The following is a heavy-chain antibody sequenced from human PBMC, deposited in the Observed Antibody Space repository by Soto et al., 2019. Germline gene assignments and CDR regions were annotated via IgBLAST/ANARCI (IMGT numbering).Heavy chain of an antibody. D-gene: IGHD3-3*01. J-gene: IGHJ6*02. CDR1: GFNFSNYA. V-gene: IGHV3-23*01. CDR2: NSGGGGST. Sequence: EVQVSESGGGLVQPGGSLRLSCAGSGFNFSNYAINWVRRTPGKGLEWVSANSGGGGSTKHPDSVTGRFIISRDNSKNTLYLQMNSLRADDTAIYYCAKSDSSPIFGVVRYGMDVWGQGTTVTVSS. CDR3: AKSDSSPIFGVVRYGMDV.